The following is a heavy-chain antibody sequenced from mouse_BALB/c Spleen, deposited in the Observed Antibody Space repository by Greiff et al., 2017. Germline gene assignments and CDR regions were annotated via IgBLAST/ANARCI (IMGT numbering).Heavy chain of an antibody. V-gene: IGHV1-54*01. CDR1: GYAFTNYL. D-gene: IGHD2-4*01. Sequence: VQLQQSGADLVRPGPSVKVSCKASGYAFTNYLIEWVKQRPGQGLEWIGVINPGSGGTNYNEKFKGKATLTADKSSSTAYMQLSSLTSDDSAVYFCARSYDYDWYFDVWGAGTTVTVSS. CDR2: INPGSGGT. CDR3: ARSYDYDWYFDV. J-gene: IGHJ1*01.